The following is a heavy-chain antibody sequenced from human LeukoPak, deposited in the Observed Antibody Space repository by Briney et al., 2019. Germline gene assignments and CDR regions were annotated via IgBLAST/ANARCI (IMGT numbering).Heavy chain of an antibody. J-gene: IGHJ6*03. V-gene: IGHV1-2*02. Sequence: ASVKVSCKASGYTFTGYYMHWVRQAPGQGLEWMGWINPNSGGTNYAQKFQGRVTMTRDTSISTAYVELSRLRSDDTAVYYCARGGIAAAGTRYYYYYYMDVWGKGTTVTVSS. CDR2: INPNSGGT. D-gene: IGHD6-13*01. CDR3: ARGGIAAAGTRYYYYYYMDV. CDR1: GYTFTGYY.